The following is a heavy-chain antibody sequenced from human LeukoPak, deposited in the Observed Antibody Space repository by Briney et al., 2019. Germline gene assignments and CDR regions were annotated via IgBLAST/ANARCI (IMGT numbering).Heavy chain of an antibody. V-gene: IGHV1-69*04. Sequence: SVKVSCKASGGTFSSYAISWVRQAPGQGLEWMGRIIPIFGIANYAQKFQGRVTITADKSTSTAYMELSSLRSEDTAVYYCARVGRRFLERSLDVWGQGTTVTVSS. J-gene: IGHJ6*02. CDR2: IIPIFGIA. CDR1: GGTFSSYA. CDR3: ARVGRRFLERSLDV. D-gene: IGHD3-3*01.